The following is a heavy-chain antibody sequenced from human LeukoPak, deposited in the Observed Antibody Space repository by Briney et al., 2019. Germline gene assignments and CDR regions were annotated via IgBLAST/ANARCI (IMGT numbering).Heavy chain of an antibody. CDR3: AKDKDSGWLPLFDY. V-gene: IGHV3-23*01. D-gene: IGHD6-19*01. CDR2: ISGSGGST. CDR1: RFTFSSYA. J-gene: IGHJ4*02. Sequence: GGSLRLSCAASRFTFSSYAMSWVRQAPGKGLEWVSAISGSGGSTYYADSVKGRFTISRDNSKNTLYLQMNSLRAEDTAVYYCAKDKDSGWLPLFDYWGQGTLVTVSS.